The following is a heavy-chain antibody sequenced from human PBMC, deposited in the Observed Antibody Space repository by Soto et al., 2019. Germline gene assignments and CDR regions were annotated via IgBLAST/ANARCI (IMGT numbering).Heavy chain of an antibody. CDR3: TTVSFWSHYFDN. CDR2: IKKQSDGGTT. CDR1: GFTFNDAC. Sequence: GGSLRLSCAASGFTFNDACMSWVRQAPGKGLEWVGRIKKQSDGGTTDYATPVKGRFTISRDDSENTLYLHMSSLRTEDTAVYYCTTVSFWSHYFDNWGQGTLVTVSS. V-gene: IGHV3-15*01. J-gene: IGHJ4*02. D-gene: IGHD2-8*02.